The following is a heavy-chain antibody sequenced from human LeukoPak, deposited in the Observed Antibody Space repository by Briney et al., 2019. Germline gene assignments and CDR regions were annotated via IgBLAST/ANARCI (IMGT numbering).Heavy chain of an antibody. J-gene: IGHJ4*02. V-gene: IGHV1-69*01. CDR2: IIPIFGTA. D-gene: IGHD4-17*01. CDR3: ARDSLYGVVDY. CDR1: GGTFSSYA. Sequence: GASVKVSCKASGGTFSSYAISWVRQAPGQGLEWMGGIIPIFGTANYAQKFQGRVTITADESTSTVYMYLSSLRSEDTAVYYCARDSLYGVVDYWGQGTLVTVSS.